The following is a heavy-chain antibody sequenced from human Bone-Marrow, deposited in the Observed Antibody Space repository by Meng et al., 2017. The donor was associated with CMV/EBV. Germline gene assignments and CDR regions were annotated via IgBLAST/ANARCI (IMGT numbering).Heavy chain of an antibody. CDR2: LHPTGGST. CDR3: ARDRGSGPYDFDL. CDR1: GYTFTSRY. Sequence: EASGYTFTSRYIHWVRQAPGQGLEWMGILHPTGGSTSFAQKFQGRVTMTRDTSTSTVYMELNSLTSEDTAVYYCARDRGSGPYDFDLWGQGTLVTVSS. D-gene: IGHD6-19*01. J-gene: IGHJ4*02. V-gene: IGHV1-46*01.